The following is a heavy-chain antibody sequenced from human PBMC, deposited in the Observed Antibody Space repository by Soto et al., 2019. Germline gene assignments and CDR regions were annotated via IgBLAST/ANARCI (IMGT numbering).Heavy chain of an antibody. CDR1: GGSFSGYY. CDR2: INHSGST. J-gene: IGHJ4*02. CDR3: ARGVGAMSGVVIILGNYFDY. V-gene: IGHV4-34*01. D-gene: IGHD3-3*01. Sequence: QVQLQQWGAGLLKPSETLSLACAVYGGSFSGYYWSWIRQPPGKGLEWIGEINHSGSTNYNPSLKSRVTISVDTSKNQFSLKLSSVTAADTAVYYCARGVGAMSGVVIILGNYFDYWGQGTLVTVSS.